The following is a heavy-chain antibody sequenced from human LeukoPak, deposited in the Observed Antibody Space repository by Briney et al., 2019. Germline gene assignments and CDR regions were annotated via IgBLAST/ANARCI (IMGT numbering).Heavy chain of an antibody. CDR2: IYYSGST. J-gene: IGHJ3*02. CDR1: GGSISSGGYY. D-gene: IGHD3-16*01. V-gene: IGHV4-31*03. CDR3: ARWGTTMTKRGRGAFDI. Sequence: SETLSLTCTVSGGSISSGGYYWSWIRQHPGKGLEWIGYIYYSGSTYYNPSLKSRVTISVDTSKNQFSLKLSSVTAADTAVYYRARWGTTMTKRGRGAFDIWGQGTMVTVSS.